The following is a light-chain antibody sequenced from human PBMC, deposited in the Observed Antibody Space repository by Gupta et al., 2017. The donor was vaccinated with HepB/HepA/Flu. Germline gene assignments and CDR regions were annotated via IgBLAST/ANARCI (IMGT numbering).Light chain of an antibody. V-gene: IGLV2-23*02. CDR2: EVS. J-gene: IGLJ2*01. CDR1: SSDVGRSNL. CDR3: CSYAGTTTYVL. Sequence: QSALTQSASVSGSPGQSITISCTGASSDVGRSNLVSWYQQRPGNTPKLLIYEVSKRPSGVSSRFSGSKSGNTASLTISGLQAEDEAGYYCCSYAGTTTYVLFGGGTKLTVL.